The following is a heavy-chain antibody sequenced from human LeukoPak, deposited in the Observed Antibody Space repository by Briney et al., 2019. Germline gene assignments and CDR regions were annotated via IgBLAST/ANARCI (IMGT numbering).Heavy chain of an antibody. CDR3: AKGYCVNTRCSNYDY. V-gene: IGHV3-53*01. CDR2: IYSGGST. D-gene: IGHD2-2*01. J-gene: IGHJ4*02. Sequence: GGSLRLSCAASGFTVSSNYMSWVRQAPGKGLEWVSVIYSGGSTYYADSVKGRFTISRDNSKNTLYLQMNSLRAEDTAVYYCAKGYCVNTRCSNYDYWGQGTLVTVSS. CDR1: GFTVSSNY.